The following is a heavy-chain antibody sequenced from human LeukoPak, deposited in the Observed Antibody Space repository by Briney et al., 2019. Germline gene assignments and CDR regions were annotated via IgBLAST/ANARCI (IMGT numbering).Heavy chain of an antibody. CDR3: ASGYYDSSGYWYYYYYMDV. D-gene: IGHD3-22*01. Sequence: GGSLRLSCAASGFTFDDYAMHWVRQAPGKGLEWVSLISGDGGSTYYADSVKGRFTISRDNSKNSLYLQMNSLRAEDTAVYYCASGYYDSSGYWYYYYYMDVWGKGTTVTVSS. CDR2: ISGDGGST. CDR1: GFTFDDYA. J-gene: IGHJ6*03. V-gene: IGHV3-43*02.